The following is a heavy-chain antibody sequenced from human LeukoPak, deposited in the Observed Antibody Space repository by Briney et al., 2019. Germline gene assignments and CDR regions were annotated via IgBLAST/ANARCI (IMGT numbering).Heavy chain of an antibody. CDR2: FDPEDGET. J-gene: IGHJ4*02. D-gene: IGHD3-22*01. CDR3: ATGYYDSSGYLAPYY. Sequence: GASVNLSCTVSGYTLTELSMHWVRQAPGKGLEWMGGFDPEDGETIYAQKFQGRVTMTEDTSTDTAYMELSSLRSEDTAVYYCATGYYDSSGYLAPYYWGQGTLVTVSS. CDR1: GYTLTELS. V-gene: IGHV1-24*01.